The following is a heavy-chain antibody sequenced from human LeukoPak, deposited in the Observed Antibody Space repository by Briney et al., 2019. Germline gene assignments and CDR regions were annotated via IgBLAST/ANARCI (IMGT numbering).Heavy chain of an antibody. J-gene: IGHJ4*02. V-gene: IGHV1-18*01. CDR2: ISAYNGNT. D-gene: IGHD5-18*01. Sequence: ASVKASCKASGYTFTSYGISWVRQAPGQGLEWMGWISAYNGNTNYAQKLQGRVTMTTDTSTSTAYMELRSLRSDDTAVYYCAREVDTAWVGYFDYWGQGTLVTVSS. CDR1: GYTFTSYG. CDR3: AREVDTAWVGYFDY.